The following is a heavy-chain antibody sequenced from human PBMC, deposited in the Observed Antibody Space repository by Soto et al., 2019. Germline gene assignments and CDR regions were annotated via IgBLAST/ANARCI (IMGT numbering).Heavy chain of an antibody. V-gene: IGHV3-33*01. CDR2: IWYDGSNK. D-gene: IGHD6-19*01. CDR1: GFTFSSYG. CDR3: AREGGSSGWNWFDP. J-gene: IGHJ5*02. Sequence: QVQLVESGGGVVQPGRSLRLSCAASGFTFSSYGMHWVRQAPGKGLEWVAVIWYDGSNKYYADSVKGRFTISRDNSKNTLYLQMNSLRAEDTAVYYCAREGGSSGWNWFDPWGQGTLVTVSS.